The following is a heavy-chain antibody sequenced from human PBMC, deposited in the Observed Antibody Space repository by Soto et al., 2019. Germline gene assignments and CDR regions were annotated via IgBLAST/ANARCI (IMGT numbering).Heavy chain of an antibody. CDR3: ARKSDSSPVPEADGV. D-gene: IGHD2-8*01. CDR1: GFSVGSNY. J-gene: IGHJ4*02. CDR2: IYSNGDT. V-gene: IGHV3-53*02. Sequence: EVQLVETGGGLIQPGGSLRLSCAASGFSVGSNYMTWVRQSPGKGLEWVSLIYSNGDTDYADSVKGRFSISRDNFKNSTDLELNKLRAEDTAVYHCARKSDSSPVPEADGVWGRGTLVTVSS.